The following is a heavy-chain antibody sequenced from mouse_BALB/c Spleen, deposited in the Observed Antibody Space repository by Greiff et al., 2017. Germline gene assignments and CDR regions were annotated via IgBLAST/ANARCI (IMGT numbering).Heavy chain of an antibody. D-gene: IGHD1-1*01. J-gene: IGHJ3*01. Sequence: EVKLVESGGGLVKPGGSLKLSCAASGFTFSSYAMSWVRQTPEKRLEWVASISSGGSTYYPDSVKGRFTISRDNARNILYLQMSSLRSEDTAMYYCARDYYGSGFAYWGQGTLVTVSA. CDR1: GFTFSSYA. CDR2: ISSGGST. CDR3: ARDYYGSGFAY. V-gene: IGHV5-6-5*01.